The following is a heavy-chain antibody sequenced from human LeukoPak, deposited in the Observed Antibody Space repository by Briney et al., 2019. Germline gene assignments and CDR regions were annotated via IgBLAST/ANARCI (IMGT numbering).Heavy chain of an antibody. CDR3: ARELWFGELNP. J-gene: IGHJ5*02. CDR2: IYYSGST. Sequence: PSETLSLTYTVSGGSISSYYWSWIRQPPGKGLEWIGYIYYSGSTYYNPSLKSRVTISVDTSKNQFSLKLSSVTAADTAVYYCARELWFGELNPWGQGTLVTVSS. D-gene: IGHD3-10*01. CDR1: GGSISSYY. V-gene: IGHV4-59*12.